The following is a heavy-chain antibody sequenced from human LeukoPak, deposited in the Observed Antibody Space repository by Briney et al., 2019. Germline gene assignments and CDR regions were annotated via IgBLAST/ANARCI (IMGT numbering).Heavy chain of an antibody. J-gene: IGHJ4*02. Sequence: PSATLSLTCTVSGGSISTYFWSLIRQPPGKGLEWVGYIYYNGNTNYNPSLKSRVTISVDTSKNQFSLKLSSVTAADPAVYYCARMGGVVAQAYWGQGTLVTVSS. CDR1: GGSISTYF. V-gene: IGHV4-59*01. CDR2: IYYNGNT. D-gene: IGHD2-15*01. CDR3: ARMGGVVAQAY.